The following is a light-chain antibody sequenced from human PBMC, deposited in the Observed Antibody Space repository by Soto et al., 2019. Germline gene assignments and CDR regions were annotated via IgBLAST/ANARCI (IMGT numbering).Light chain of an antibody. CDR3: LSKAGSNTYV. CDR2: EVS. J-gene: IGLJ1*01. CDR1: TSDVGGYNF. Sequence: QSALTQPASVSGSPGQSITISCTGTTSDVGGYNFVSWYQQHPGKVPQLLIYEVSNRPSGVPDRFSGSKSGNTASLTISGLQAEDEADYYCLSKAGSNTYVFGTGTKLTVL. V-gene: IGLV2-8*01.